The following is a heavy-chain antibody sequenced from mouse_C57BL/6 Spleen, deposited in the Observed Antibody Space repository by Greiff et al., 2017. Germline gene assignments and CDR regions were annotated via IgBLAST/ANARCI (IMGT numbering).Heavy chain of an antibody. J-gene: IGHJ4*01. CDR3: ARPYDGPYYYAMDY. D-gene: IGHD2-3*01. CDR1: GFNIKDYY. CDR2: IDPEDGET. V-gene: IGHV14-2*01. Sequence: EVQLQESVSSLFNPFSSVKLSCTASGFNIKDYYMHWVKQRPEQGLEWIGRIDPEDGETKYAPKIQGKATITADSSSNTAYLQLSSLTSEDTAVYYGARPYDGPYYYAMDYWGQGTSVTVSS.